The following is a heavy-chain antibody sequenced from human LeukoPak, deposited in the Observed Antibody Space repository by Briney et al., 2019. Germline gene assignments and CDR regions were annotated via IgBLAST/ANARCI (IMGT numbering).Heavy chain of an antibody. CDR3: AEYCSSTSCYYY. CDR1: GYSVSSGYY. D-gene: IGHD2-2*01. V-gene: IGHV4-38-2*02. Sequence: SETLSLTCTVSGYSVSSGYYWGWIRQPPGKGLEWIGSIYHSGSTYYNPSLKSRVTISVDTSKNQFSLKLSSVTAADTAVYYCAEYCSSTSCYYYWGQGTLVTVSS. CDR2: IYHSGST. J-gene: IGHJ4*02.